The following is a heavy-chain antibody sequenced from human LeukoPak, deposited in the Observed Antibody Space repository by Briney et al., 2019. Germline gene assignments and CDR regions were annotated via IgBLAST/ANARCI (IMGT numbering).Heavy chain of an antibody. CDR3: ARHKSSGSYPLDY. Sequence: MSSETLSLTCTVSGGSISTYFWSWIRQPPGKRLEWIGHVYFSGSTNYNPSLESRVTISVDTSKNQFSLTLSSVTAADTAVYYCARHKSSGSYPLDYWGQGILVTVSS. J-gene: IGHJ4*02. CDR1: GGSISTYF. CDR2: VYFSGST. D-gene: IGHD3-22*01. V-gene: IGHV4-59*08.